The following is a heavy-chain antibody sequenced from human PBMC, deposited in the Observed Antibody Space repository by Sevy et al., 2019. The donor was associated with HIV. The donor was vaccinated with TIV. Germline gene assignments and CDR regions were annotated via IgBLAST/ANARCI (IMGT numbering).Heavy chain of an antibody. CDR1: VYTLTKLS. V-gene: IGHV1-24*01. CDR3: AAVGLSYFSGSSSYQGDWFDP. CDR2: FDPQNGET. D-gene: IGHD2-15*01. J-gene: IGHJ5*02. Sequence: ASVKVSCKVSVYTLTKLSIHWVRQPPGKGLEWMGDFDPQNGETNYAERFQGRLTLTGDTSTDMAYMEMSSLKSDDTAVYYCAAVGLSYFSGSSSYQGDWFDPWGQGTLVTVSS.